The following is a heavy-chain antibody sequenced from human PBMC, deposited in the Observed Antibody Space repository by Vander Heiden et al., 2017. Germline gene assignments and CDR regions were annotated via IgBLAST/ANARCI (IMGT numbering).Heavy chain of an antibody. V-gene: IGHV4-34*01. CDR1: NGSFSRYY. CDR3: AGRYSYYGLDV. D-gene: IGHD1-26*01. Sequence: QVQLQQWGAGLLKPSETLSLTCGVSNGSFSRYYWTWIRQPPGKGLEWIGEINHRGSTNANPSFKRRVTFSVDTSKNQFSLKLSSVTAADTAVYYCAGRYSYYGLDVWGQGTTVTVSS. J-gene: IGHJ6*02. CDR2: INHRGST.